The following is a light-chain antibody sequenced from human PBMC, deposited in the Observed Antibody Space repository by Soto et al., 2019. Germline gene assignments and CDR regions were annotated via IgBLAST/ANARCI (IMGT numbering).Light chain of an antibody. Sequence: QSVLTQPPSASGTPGQRVTISCSGSSSNIGSYTVNWYQQVPGTAPKLLIYSNDYRPSGVPDRFSGSKSGTSASLAISGLQSEDEADYYCAAWDDSLNGPAFGGGTQLTVL. J-gene: IGLJ2*01. CDR3: AAWDDSLNGPA. CDR1: SSNIGSYT. V-gene: IGLV1-44*01. CDR2: SND.